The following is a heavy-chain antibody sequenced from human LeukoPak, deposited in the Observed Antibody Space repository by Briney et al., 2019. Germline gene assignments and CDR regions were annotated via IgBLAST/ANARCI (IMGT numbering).Heavy chain of an antibody. CDR3: ATGYSGTYYPYY. CDR2: IIPIFGTA. V-gene: IGHV1-69*13. Sequence: ASVKVSCKASGGTFSSYAISWVRQAPGQGLEWMGGIIPIFGTANYAQKFQGRVTITADESTSTAYMELSSLRSEDTAVYYCATGYSGTYYPYYWGQGTLVTVSS. J-gene: IGHJ4*02. D-gene: IGHD1-26*01. CDR1: GGTFSSYA.